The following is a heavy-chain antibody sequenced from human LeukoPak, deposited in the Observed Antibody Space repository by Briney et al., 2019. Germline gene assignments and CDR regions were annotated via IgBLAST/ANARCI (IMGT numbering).Heavy chain of an antibody. Sequence: SETLSLTCAVSGGSVSSSNWWSWVRQPPGKGLEWIGEIYHSGSTNYNPSLASRVTISVDKSKNQFSLKLSSVTAADTAVYYCARGYSGSYGRFDYWGQGTLVTVSS. CDR2: IYHSGST. CDR1: GGSVSSSNW. J-gene: IGHJ4*02. CDR3: ARGYSGSYGRFDY. D-gene: IGHD1-26*01. V-gene: IGHV4-4*02.